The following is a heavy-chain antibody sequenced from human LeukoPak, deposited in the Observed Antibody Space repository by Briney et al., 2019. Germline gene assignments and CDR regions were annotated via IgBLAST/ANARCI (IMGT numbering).Heavy chain of an antibody. V-gene: IGHV3-15*01. J-gene: IGHJ4*02. CDR3: TTETYQFSSGWSFDY. CDR1: GFTFSNAW. CDR2: IKSKTDAGTT. D-gene: IGHD6-19*01. Sequence: GGSLRLSCAASGFTFSNAWMNWVCQAPGKGLEWVGRIKSKTDAGTTDYAAPVKGRFTISRDDSKNTLYLQMNSLKTEDTAVYYCTTETYQFSSGWSFDYWGQGTLVTVSS.